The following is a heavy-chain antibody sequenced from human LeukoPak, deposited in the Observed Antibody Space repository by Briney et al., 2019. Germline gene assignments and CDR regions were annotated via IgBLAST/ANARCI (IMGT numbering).Heavy chain of an antibody. CDR3: ARGIEVVHLLNWFDP. V-gene: IGHV4-30-4*08. CDR2: IYYSGST. CDR1: GDSISSGDYY. Sequence: SETLSLTCTVSGDSISSGDYYWSWIRQPPGKGLEWIGYIYYSGSTYYNPSLKSRVTISVDTSKDQFSLKLSSVTAADTAVYYCARGIEVVHLLNWFDPWGQGTLVTVSS. D-gene: IGHD3-22*01. J-gene: IGHJ5*02.